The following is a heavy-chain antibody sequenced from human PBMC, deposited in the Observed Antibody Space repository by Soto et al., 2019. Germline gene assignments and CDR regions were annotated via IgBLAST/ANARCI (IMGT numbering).Heavy chain of an antibody. CDR3: APRRLGDTSPDYYGLDV. CDR2: IHWNDDK. V-gene: IGHV2-5*01. D-gene: IGHD3-3*01. J-gene: IGHJ6*02. CDR1: GFSLSTTGEG. Sequence: QITLKEAGPTLVRPTQTLTLTCSFSGFSLSTTGEGVGWIRQPPGKALEWLALIHWNDDKRYNPSLRRRLTITKDTSRREVVLSLTNMDPVDTGTYYCAPRRLGDTSPDYYGLDVWGQGTTVIVSS.